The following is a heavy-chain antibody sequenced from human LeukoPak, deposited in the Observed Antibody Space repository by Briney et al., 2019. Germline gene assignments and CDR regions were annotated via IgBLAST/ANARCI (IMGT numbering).Heavy chain of an antibody. CDR1: GYTFTGYY. Sequence: ASVKVSCKASGYTFTGYYMHWVRQAPGQGLEWMGWINPNSGGTNYAQKFQGRVTMTRDTSISTAYMELSRLRSDDTAVYYCARDSSSWSETGWFDPWGQGTLVTVSS. D-gene: IGHD6-13*01. CDR2: INPNSGGT. V-gene: IGHV1-2*02. J-gene: IGHJ5*02. CDR3: ARDSSSWSETGWFDP.